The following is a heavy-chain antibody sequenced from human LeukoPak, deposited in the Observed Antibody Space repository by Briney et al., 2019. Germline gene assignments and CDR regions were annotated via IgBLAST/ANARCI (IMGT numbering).Heavy chain of an antibody. V-gene: IGHV1-69*13. CDR2: HIPIFGSA. CDR1: GGTFSSYA. Sequence: TVNVSCKASGGTFSSYAISWVRQAPGQGLEWMGGHIPIFGSANYAQNCQGRVTITADESTSTAYMKRSSLRSEDTAVYYCAIHPYDYWYFDLWGRGTLVTVSS. CDR3: AIHPYDYWYFDL. J-gene: IGHJ2*01. D-gene: IGHD5-12*01.